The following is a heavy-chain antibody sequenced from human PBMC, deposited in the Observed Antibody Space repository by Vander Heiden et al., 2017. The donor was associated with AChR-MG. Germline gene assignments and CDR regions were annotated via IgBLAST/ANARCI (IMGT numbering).Heavy chain of an antibody. CDR3: PAGGLVYYYYGMDV. CDR2: IIPILGIA. V-gene: IGHV1-69*04. Sequence: VQLVQSGADVQKPGSSVQVSCKASGGTFSSYAISGVRQAPGQGLEGMGRIIPILGIANYAQKFQGRVTITADKSTSTAYMELSSLRSEDTAVYYCPAGGLVYYYYGMDVWGQGTTVTVSS. CDR1: GGTFSSYA. J-gene: IGHJ6*02. D-gene: IGHD3-16*01.